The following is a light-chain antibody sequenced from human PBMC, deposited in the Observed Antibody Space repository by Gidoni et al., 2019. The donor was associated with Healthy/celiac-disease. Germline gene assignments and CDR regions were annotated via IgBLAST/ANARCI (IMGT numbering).Light chain of an antibody. J-gene: IGLJ2*01. CDR3: QSYDSSLSVV. Sequence: QSVLTQPPSVSGAPGQRFTIPCTGSSSNIGAGYDVHWYQQLPGTAPKLLIYGNSNRPSGVPDRCSGSKSGTSASLAITGLQAEDEADYYCQSYDSSLSVVFGGGTKLTVL. CDR2: GNS. V-gene: IGLV1-40*01. CDR1: SSNIGAGYD.